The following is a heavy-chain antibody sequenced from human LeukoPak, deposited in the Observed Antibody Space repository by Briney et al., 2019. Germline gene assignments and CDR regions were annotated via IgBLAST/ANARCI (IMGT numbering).Heavy chain of an antibody. CDR3: ARGAPLRYSNMDV. CDR2: IIPIFGTA. D-gene: IGHD3-9*01. V-gene: IGHV1-69*13. J-gene: IGHJ6*03. Sequence: GASVKVSCKASGGTFSSYAISWVRQAPGQGLEWMGGIIPIFGTANYAQKFQGRVTITADESTSTAYMELSSPRSEDTAVYYCARGAPLRYSNMDVWGKGTTVTISS. CDR1: GGTFSSYA.